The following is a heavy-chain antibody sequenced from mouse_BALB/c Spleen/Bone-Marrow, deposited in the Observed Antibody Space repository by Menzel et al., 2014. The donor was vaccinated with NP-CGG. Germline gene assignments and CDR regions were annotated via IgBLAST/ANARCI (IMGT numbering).Heavy chain of an antibody. CDR3: ARDRGGLLFDY. CDR1: GFTFTDYY. Sequence: EVKVVESGGGLVQPGGSLRLSCAPSGFTFTDYYMNWVRQPPGKALEWLGFVRNKANGYTTEYSASVKGRFTISRDNSQSILYLQMNTLRAEDSATYYCARDRGGLLFDYWGQGTTLTVSS. J-gene: IGHJ2*01. V-gene: IGHV7-3*02. CDR2: VRNKANGYTT. D-gene: IGHD1-1*01.